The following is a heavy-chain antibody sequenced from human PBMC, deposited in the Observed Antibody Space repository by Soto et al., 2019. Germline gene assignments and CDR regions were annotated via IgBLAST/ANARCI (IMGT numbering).Heavy chain of an antibody. CDR1: GFTFSSYG. Sequence: QVQLVESGGGVVQPGRSLRLSCAASGFTFSSYGMHWVRQAPGKGLEWVAVISYDGSNKYYADSVKGRFTISRDNSKNALYLQMDSLRAEDTAVYYCAIDSPAAAGTGYYYGMDVWGQGTTVTVSS. CDR3: AIDSPAAAGTGYYYGMDV. J-gene: IGHJ6*02. D-gene: IGHD6-13*01. V-gene: IGHV3-30*03. CDR2: ISYDGSNK.